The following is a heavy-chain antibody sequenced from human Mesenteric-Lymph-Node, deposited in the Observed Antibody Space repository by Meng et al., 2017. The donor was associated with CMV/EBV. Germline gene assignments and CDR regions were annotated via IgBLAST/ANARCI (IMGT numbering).Heavy chain of an antibody. Sequence: GGSLRLSCAASEFTFGYYWMSWVRQAPGKGLEWVANIRQDGTTIYYMDSVKGRFTISRDNAKHSVYLQMNSLRADDTAVYYCARVSAVHLDYWGQGALVTVSS. J-gene: IGHJ4*02. CDR1: EFTFGYYW. V-gene: IGHV3-7*01. CDR2: IRQDGTTI. D-gene: IGHD2-15*01. CDR3: ARVSAVHLDY.